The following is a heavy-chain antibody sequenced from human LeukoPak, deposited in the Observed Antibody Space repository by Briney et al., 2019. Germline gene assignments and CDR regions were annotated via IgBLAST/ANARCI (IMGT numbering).Heavy chain of an antibody. V-gene: IGHV3-49*03. Sequence: GGSLRLSCAASGFTFSDYYMSWIRQAPGKGLEWVGFIRSKAYGGTTEYAASVKGRFTISRDDSKSIAYLQMNSLKTEDTAVYYCTRDTVDYGDYSNYWGQGTLVTVSS. CDR1: GFTFSDYY. J-gene: IGHJ4*02. D-gene: IGHD4-17*01. CDR2: IRSKAYGGTT. CDR3: TRDTVDYGDYSNY.